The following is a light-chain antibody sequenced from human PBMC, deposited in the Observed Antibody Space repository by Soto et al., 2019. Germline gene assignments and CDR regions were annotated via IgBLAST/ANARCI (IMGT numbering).Light chain of an antibody. CDR2: EGS. CDR1: SSDVGSYNV. J-gene: IGLJ1*01. V-gene: IGLV2-23*01. Sequence: QSVLVQPASVSGSPGQSITISCTGTSSDVGSYNVVSWYQQHPGKAPKLMIYEGSKRPSGVSNRFSGSKSGNTASLTISGLQAEDEADYYCCSYADSRTYVFGTGTKVTVL. CDR3: CSYADSRTYV.